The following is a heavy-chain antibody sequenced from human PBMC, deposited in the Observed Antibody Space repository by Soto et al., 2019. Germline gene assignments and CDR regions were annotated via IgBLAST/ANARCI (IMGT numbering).Heavy chain of an antibody. CDR3: ARFLGGAGSYYDGQNYNYYNGMDV. J-gene: IGHJ6*02. D-gene: IGHD3-10*01. V-gene: IGHV1-69*13. CDR2: IIPVFGTA. Sequence: SLKVSCKASGGPYNSFAVSWVRQAPGQGLEWIGGIIPVFGTATYAQKFKGRVTITAEESTSTAYMELRSLTSEDTAVYYCARFLGGAGSYYDGQNYNYYNGMDVWGQGTTVTGSS. CDR1: GGPYNSFA.